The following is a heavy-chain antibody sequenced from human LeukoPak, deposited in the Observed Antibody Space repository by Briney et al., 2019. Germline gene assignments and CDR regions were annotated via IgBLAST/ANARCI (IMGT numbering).Heavy chain of an antibody. CDR2: INNSGST. CDR1: GGSFSGYY. Sequence: KSSETLSLTCGVYGGSFSGYYWSWIRQPPGKGLEWIGEINNSGSTNYNPSLKSRVTISVDTSKNQFSLKLSSVTAADTAVYYCVRGIAAAGGFDYWGQGTLVTVSS. J-gene: IGHJ4*02. D-gene: IGHD6-13*01. CDR3: VRGIAAAGGFDY. V-gene: IGHV4-34*01.